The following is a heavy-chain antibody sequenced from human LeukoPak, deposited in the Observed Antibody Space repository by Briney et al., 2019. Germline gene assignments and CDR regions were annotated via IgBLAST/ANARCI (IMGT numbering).Heavy chain of an antibody. Sequence: PSETLSLTCTVSGGSISSYYWSWIRQPPGKGLEWIGYIYYSGSTNYNPSLKSRVTISVDTSKNQLSLKLSSVTAADTAVYYCARGSRWELPASGFDYWGQGTLVTVSS. CDR3: ARGSRWELPASGFDY. D-gene: IGHD1-26*01. CDR1: GGSISSYY. CDR2: IYYSGST. J-gene: IGHJ4*02. V-gene: IGHV4-59*01.